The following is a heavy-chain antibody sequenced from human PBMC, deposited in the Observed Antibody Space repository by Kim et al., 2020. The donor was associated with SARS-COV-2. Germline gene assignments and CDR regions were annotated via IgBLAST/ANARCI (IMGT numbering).Heavy chain of an antibody. CDR1: GGSLSGYY. Sequence: SETLSLTCAVYGGSLSGYYWSWIRQPPGKGLEWIGEINHSGSTNYNPSLKSRVTISVDTSKNQFSLKLSSVTAADTAVYYCARMYYYGSGSWGQGTLVTVSS. D-gene: IGHD3-10*01. V-gene: IGHV4-34*01. CDR2: INHSGST. J-gene: IGHJ4*02. CDR3: ARMYYYGSGS.